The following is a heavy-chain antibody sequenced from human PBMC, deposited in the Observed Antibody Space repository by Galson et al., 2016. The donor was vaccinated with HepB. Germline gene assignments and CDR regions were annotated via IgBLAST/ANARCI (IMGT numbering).Heavy chain of an antibody. D-gene: IGHD3-16*01. V-gene: IGHV5-51*01. CDR1: GYSFTSYW. CDR2: IYPGDSDA. Sequence: QSGAEVTKPGESLKISCKGSGYSFTSYWIGRVRQMPGKGLEWMGIIYPGDSDARYSPSFQGQVTISADKSINTAYLQWSSLPASDSAMYYCARRDPRGGITSFFDCWGQGILVTVSS. CDR3: ARRDPRGGITSFFDC. J-gene: IGHJ4*02.